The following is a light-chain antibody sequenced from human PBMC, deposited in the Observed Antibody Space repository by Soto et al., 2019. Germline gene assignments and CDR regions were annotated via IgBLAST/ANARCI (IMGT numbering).Light chain of an antibody. J-gene: IGLJ1*01. CDR1: SSDVCAYNY. V-gene: IGLV2-14*01. Sequence: QSALTQPASVSGSPGQSITISCTGTSSDVCAYNYVSWYQQFPGKAPKVIIFEVRKRPSGVSNRFSGSKSGDTASLTISGLQAEDEADYYCSSYRSSTTFVFGSGTKLTVL. CDR3: SSYRSSTTFV. CDR2: EVR.